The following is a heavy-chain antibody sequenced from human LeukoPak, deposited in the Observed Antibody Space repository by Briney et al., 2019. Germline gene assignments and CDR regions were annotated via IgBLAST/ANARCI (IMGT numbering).Heavy chain of an antibody. J-gene: IGHJ4*02. CDR1: GFIFSNYE. CDR3: ARGSGSQSYYFDY. Sequence: GGSLRLSCAASGFIFSNYEMKWVRQAPGKGLEWVSYISSSGSTTYYADSVKGRFTISRDNAKNSLSLQMNSLRAEDTAVYYCARGSGSQSYYFDYWGQGTLVTVSS. CDR2: ISSSGSTT. V-gene: IGHV3-48*03.